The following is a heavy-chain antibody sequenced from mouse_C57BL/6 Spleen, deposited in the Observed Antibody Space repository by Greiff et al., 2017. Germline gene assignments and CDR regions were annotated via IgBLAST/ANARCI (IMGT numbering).Heavy chain of an antibody. Sequence: QVQLKQSDAELVKPGASVKISCKVSGYTFTDHTIPWMTQRPEQGLEWIGYIYPRAGSTTYNEKFTGKATLTAAKSSSPAYMQLNSLTSEDAAVYFCARVEDGYYLDYGGQGTSLTVSS. D-gene: IGHD2-3*01. J-gene: IGHJ2*02. CDR1: GYTFTDHT. CDR2: IYPRAGST. V-gene: IGHV1-78*01. CDR3: ARVEDGYYLDY.